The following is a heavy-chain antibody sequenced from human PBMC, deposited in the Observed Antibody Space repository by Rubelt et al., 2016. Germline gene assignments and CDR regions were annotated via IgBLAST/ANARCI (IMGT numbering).Heavy chain of an antibody. J-gene: IGHJ3*02. CDR3: ANLNFGSGSSRYAFDI. Sequence: CAASGFTFSSYAMSWVRQAPGKGLEWVSAISGSGGSTYYADSVKGRFTISRDNSKNTLYLQMNSLRAEDTAVYYCANLNFGSGSSRYAFDIWGQGTMVTVSS. D-gene: IGHD3-3*01. V-gene: IGHV3-23*01. CDR1: GFTFSSYA. CDR2: ISGSGGST.